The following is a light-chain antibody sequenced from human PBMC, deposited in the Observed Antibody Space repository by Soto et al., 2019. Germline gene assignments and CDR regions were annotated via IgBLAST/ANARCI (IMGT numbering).Light chain of an antibody. V-gene: IGKV1-9*01. Sequence: IQLTQSPSSLSASVGDRVTITCRASQGISSYLVWYQQKPGKAPKLLIYAASTLQSGVPLRFSGSGSGTDFTLTISSLQPEDFATYYCQQLNSFPLTFGGGTKVEIK. CDR3: QQLNSFPLT. J-gene: IGKJ4*01. CDR2: AAS. CDR1: QGISSY.